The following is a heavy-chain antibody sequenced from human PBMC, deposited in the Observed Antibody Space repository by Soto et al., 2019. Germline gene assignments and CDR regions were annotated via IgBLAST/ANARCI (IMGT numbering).Heavy chain of an antibody. Sequence: PGCSLRLSCAACGVSFRDSWMSWVRQAPGKGLEWVGRIKSESDGGTTDYAEPVKGRFSISRDDSENTVYLQMNSLKPEDTAVYYCSTDWRWGQGTLVTVSS. V-gene: IGHV3-15*01. J-gene: IGHJ4*02. CDR2: IKSESDGGTT. CDR1: GVSFRDSW. CDR3: STDWR.